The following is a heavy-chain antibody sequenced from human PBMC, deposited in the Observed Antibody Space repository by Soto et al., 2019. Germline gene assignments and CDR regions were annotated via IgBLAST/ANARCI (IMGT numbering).Heavy chain of an antibody. V-gene: IGHV3-49*03. J-gene: IGHJ4*02. CDR3: TRYRKGSYGTEPGVILFDY. CDR1: GFTFGDYA. D-gene: IGHD5-18*01. CDR2: IRSKAYGGTT. Sequence: GGSLRLSCTASGFTFGDYAMSWFRQAPGKGLEWVGFIRSKAYGGTTEYAASVKGRFTISRDDSKSIAYLQMNSLKTEDTAVYYCTRYRKGSYGTEPGVILFDYWGQGTLVTVSS.